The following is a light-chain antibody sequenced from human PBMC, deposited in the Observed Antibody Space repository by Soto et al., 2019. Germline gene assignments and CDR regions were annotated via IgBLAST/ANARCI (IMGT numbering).Light chain of an antibody. J-gene: IGKJ3*01. Sequence: IQMTQSPSTLSASVGDRVTITCRASQSISNWLAWYQQKAGKAPKLLIYKVSSLESGVPSRFSGSGSGTDFTLTISSLQSEDFAIYYCQHYINWPVFGRGTKVDI. CDR2: KVS. CDR1: QSISNW. V-gene: IGKV1-5*03. CDR3: QHYINWPV.